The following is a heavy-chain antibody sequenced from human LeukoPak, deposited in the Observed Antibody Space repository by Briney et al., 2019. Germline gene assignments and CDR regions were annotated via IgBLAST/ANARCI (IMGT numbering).Heavy chain of an antibody. Sequence: SETLSLTCSVSGGSISSYYWSWIRQPPGKGLEWIGYIYYSGSTNYNPSLKSRVTISVDTSKNQFSLKLSSVTAADTAVYYCARDNWNYGSSMDVWGQGTTVTVSS. D-gene: IGHD1-7*01. CDR3: ARDNWNYGSSMDV. CDR1: GGSISSYY. V-gene: IGHV4-59*01. J-gene: IGHJ6*02. CDR2: IYYSGST.